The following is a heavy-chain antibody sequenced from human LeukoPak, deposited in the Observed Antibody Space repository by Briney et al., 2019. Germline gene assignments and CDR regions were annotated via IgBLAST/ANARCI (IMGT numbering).Heavy chain of an antibody. V-gene: IGHV1-46*01. D-gene: IGHD3-22*01. Sequence: AASVKVSCKASGYTFTSYYMHWVRQAPGQGLEWMGIINPSGGSTSYAQKFQGRVTMTRDVSTSTVYMELSSLRSEDTAVYYCARGGHYYYDSSGYYFPFDYWGQGTLVTVSS. J-gene: IGHJ4*02. CDR2: INPSGGST. CDR3: ARGGHYYYDSSGYYFPFDY. CDR1: GYTFTSYY.